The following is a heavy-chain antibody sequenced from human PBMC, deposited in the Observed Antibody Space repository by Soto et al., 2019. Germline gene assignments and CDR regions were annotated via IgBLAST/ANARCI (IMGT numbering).Heavy chain of an antibody. V-gene: IGHV3-7*01. J-gene: IGHJ4*02. CDR1: GFTFRTCW. Sequence: EVQLVESGGGLVQPGGSLRLSCAASGFTFRTCWMKWVRQATGKGLEWVANINQDGSERYYGDSVKGRFTISRDNAKNALYLQMNSLRAEDTAVYYCVKDNRGSYWGQGTLVTVSS. D-gene: IGHD3-10*01. CDR2: INQDGSER. CDR3: VKDNRGSY.